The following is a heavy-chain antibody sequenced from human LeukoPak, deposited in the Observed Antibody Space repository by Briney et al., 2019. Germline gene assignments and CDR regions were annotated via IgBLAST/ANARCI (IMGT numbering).Heavy chain of an antibody. Sequence: PGGSLRLSCAASGFTFSSYEMNWVRQAPGKGLEWVSYISSSGSTIYYADSVKGRFTISRDNAKNSLYLQMNSLRAEDTAVYYCARVFSYGRSEHYYYYYMDVRGKGTTVTVSS. J-gene: IGHJ6*03. V-gene: IGHV3-48*03. D-gene: IGHD5-18*01. CDR3: ARVFSYGRSEHYYYYYMDV. CDR2: ISSSGSTI. CDR1: GFTFSSYE.